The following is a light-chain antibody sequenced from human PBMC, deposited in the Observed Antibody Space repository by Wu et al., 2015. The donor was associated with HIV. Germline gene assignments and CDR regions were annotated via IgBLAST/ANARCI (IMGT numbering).Light chain of an antibody. V-gene: IGKV1-33*01. CDR2: DAS. Sequence: ASVGDRVTITCQASQDLYNYLNWYQHKPGKAPKLLIYDASNLETGVPSRFSGSGSGTDFTFTISSLQPEDIATYYCQQYDNLPFTFGPGTKVNVK. CDR1: QDLYNY. CDR3: QQYDNLPFT. J-gene: IGKJ3*01.